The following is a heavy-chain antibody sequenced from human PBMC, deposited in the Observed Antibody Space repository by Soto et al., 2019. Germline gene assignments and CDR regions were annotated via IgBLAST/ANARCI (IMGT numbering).Heavy chain of an antibody. CDR1: GGSISSGGYY. D-gene: IGHD6-19*01. CDR3: TTSKNSGWYYFDY. Sequence: QVQPQESGPGLVKPSQTLSLTCTVSGGSISSGGYYWSWIRQHPGKGLEWIGYIYYSGSTYYNPSLKSRVTISVDTSKNQFSLKLSSVTAADTAVYYCTTSKNSGWYYFDYWGQGTLVTVSS. V-gene: IGHV4-31*03. CDR2: IYYSGST. J-gene: IGHJ4*02.